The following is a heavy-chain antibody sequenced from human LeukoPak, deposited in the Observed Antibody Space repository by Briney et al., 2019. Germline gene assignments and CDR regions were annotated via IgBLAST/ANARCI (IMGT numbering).Heavy chain of an antibody. CDR2: ISAHNGNT. CDR1: GYTFTSYG. CDR3: ASSGWYFQEYNWFDP. J-gene: IGHJ5*02. V-gene: IGHV1-18*01. Sequence: ASVKVSCKAFGYTFTSYGITWVRQAPGQGLEWMGWISAHNGNTNYAQNLQGRVTMATDTSRSTAYMELRGLRSDDTAVYYCASSGWYFQEYNWFDPWGQGTLVTVSS. D-gene: IGHD6-19*01.